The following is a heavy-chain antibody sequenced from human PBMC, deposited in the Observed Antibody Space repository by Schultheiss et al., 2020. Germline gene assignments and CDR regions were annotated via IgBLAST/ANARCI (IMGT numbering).Heavy chain of an antibody. CDR2: ISYDGSNK. J-gene: IGHJ6*02. CDR1: GFTFSSYA. CDR3: ARDQGIAVAGEIYGMDV. V-gene: IGHV3-30-3*01. Sequence: GESLILSCAASGFTFSSYAMHWVRQAPGKGLEWVAVISYDGSNKYYADSVKGRFTISRDNSKNTLYLQMNSLRAEDTAVYYCARDQGIAVAGEIYGMDVWGQGTTVTVSS. D-gene: IGHD6-19*01.